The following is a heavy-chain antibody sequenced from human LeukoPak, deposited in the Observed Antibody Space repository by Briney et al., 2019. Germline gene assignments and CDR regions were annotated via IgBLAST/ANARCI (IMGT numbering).Heavy chain of an antibody. CDR3: AKERGIVTTPPDAFDI. J-gene: IGHJ3*02. CDR2: ISGSGGST. Sequence: GGSLRLSCAASGFAFSRYAMSWVRQAPGKGLEWVSGISGSGGSTYYADSVKGRFTISRDNSKNTLYLQMNSLRADGTAVYYCAKERGIVTTPPDAFDIWGQGTMVTVSS. D-gene: IGHD4-11*01. V-gene: IGHV3-23*01. CDR1: GFAFSRYA.